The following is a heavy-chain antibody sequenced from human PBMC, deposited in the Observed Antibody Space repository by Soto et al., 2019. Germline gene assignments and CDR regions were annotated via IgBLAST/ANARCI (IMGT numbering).Heavy chain of an antibody. CDR3: AKGDILTGYYSLDY. Sequence: PGGSLRLSCAASGFTFSSYSMNWVRQAPGKGLEWVSSISSSGGCIYYADSVKGRFTISRDNSKNTLYLQMNSLRAEDTAVYYCAKGDILTGYYSLDYWGQGTLVTVSS. J-gene: IGHJ4*02. V-gene: IGHV3-23*01. CDR1: GFTFSSYS. CDR2: ISSSGGCI. D-gene: IGHD3-9*01.